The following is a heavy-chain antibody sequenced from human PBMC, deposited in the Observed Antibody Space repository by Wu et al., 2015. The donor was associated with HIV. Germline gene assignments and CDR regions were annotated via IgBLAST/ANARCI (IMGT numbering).Heavy chain of an antibody. CDR2: INHSGST. J-gene: IGHJ6*02. D-gene: IGHD5-12*01. CDR1: GGSFSGYY. CDR3: ASLRRLVATISSYGMDV. Sequence: QVQPQQWGAGLLKPSETLSLTCAVYGGSFSGYYWSWIRQPPGKGLEWIGEINHSGSTNYNPSLKSRVTISVDTSKKQFSLKLSSVTAADTAVYYCASLRRLVATISSYGMDVWGQGTTGHRLL. V-gene: IGHV4-34*01.